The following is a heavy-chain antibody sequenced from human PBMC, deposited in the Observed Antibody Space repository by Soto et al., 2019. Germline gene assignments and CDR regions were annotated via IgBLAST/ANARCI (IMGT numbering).Heavy chain of an antibody. CDR1: GGTFSSYA. J-gene: IGHJ3*02. Sequence: SVKVSCKASGGTFSSYAISWVRQAPGQGLEWMGGIIPIFGTANYAQKFQGRVTITADKSTSTAYMELSSLRSEDTAVYYCARDYGSGRYSARGRAFDIWGQGTMVTVSS. V-gene: IGHV1-69*06. CDR2: IIPIFGTA. D-gene: IGHD3-10*01. CDR3: ARDYGSGRYSARGRAFDI.